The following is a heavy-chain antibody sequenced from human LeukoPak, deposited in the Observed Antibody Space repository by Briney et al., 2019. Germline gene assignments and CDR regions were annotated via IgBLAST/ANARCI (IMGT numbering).Heavy chain of an antibody. CDR3: AGSVEMATIMFDY. CDR2: IYSGGST. D-gene: IGHD5-24*01. J-gene: IGHJ4*02. V-gene: IGHV3-53*01. CDR1: GFTFGDYA. Sequence: PGGSLRLSCTTSGFTFGDYAMSWVRQAPGKGLEWVSVIYSGGSTYYADSVKGRFTISRDNTKNTLYLQMNSLRDEDTAVYYCAGSVEMATIMFDYWGQGTLVTVSS.